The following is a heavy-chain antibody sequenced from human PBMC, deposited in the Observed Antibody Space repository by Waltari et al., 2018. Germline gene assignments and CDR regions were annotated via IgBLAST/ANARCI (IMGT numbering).Heavy chain of an antibody. D-gene: IGHD6-13*01. V-gene: IGHV3-48*04. CDR3: ARRPTSIAAAGIVGE. Sequence: EVQLVESGGGLVQPGGSLRLSCADSGFTFSSYSMNWVRQAPGKGLEWVSYISSSSSTIYYADSVKGRFTISRDNAKNSLYLQMNSLRAEDTAVYYCARRPTSIAAAGIVGEWGQGTLVTVSS. CDR2: ISSSSSTI. CDR1: GFTFSSYS. J-gene: IGHJ4*02.